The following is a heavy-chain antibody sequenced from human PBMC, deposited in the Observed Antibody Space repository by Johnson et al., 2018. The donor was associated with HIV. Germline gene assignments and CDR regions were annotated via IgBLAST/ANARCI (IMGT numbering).Heavy chain of an antibody. CDR1: GFTFDDYG. J-gene: IGHJ3*02. D-gene: IGHD2-15*01. V-gene: IGHV3-20*04. CDR3: AKDRVGWGPLDAFDI. Sequence: EVQLLESGGGVVRPGGSLRLSCAASGFTFDDYGMSWVRQTPGKGLEWVSDINWNGASTGYADSVKGRFTISRDNAKNSLYLQMNSLRAEDTAVYYCAKDRVGWGPLDAFDIWGQGTMVTVSS. CDR2: INWNGAST.